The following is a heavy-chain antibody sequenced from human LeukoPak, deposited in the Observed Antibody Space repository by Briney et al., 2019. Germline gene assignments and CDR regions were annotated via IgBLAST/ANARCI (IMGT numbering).Heavy chain of an antibody. CDR3: ARDGIAAAGTADYYYMDV. V-gene: IGHV4-4*07. CDR2: IYTSGST. J-gene: IGHJ6*03. Sequence: SETLSLTCTVSGGSISSYYWSWIRQPAGKGLEWIGRIYTSGSTNYNPSLKSRVTISVDKSKNQFSLKRSSVTAADTAVYYCARDGIAAAGTADYYYMDVWGKGTTVPVS. D-gene: IGHD6-13*01. CDR1: GGSISSYY.